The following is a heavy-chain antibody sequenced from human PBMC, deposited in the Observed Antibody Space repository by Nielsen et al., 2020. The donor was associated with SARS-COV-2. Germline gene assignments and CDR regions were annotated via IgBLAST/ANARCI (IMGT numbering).Heavy chain of an antibody. CDR3: ARDGQQGMNV. CDR2: IYYSGST. D-gene: IGHD6-13*01. V-gene: IGHV4-59*01. CDR1: GDSISSYY. Sequence: SETLSLTCTVSGDSISSYYWSWIRQPPGKGLEWIGYIYYSGSTNYNPSLKSRVTISVDTSKNQFSLKLSSVTAADTAVYYCARDGQQGMNVWGQGTTVTVSS. J-gene: IGHJ6*02.